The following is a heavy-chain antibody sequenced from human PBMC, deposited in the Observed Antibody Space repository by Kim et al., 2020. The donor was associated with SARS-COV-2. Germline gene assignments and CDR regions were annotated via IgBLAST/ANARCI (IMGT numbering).Heavy chain of an antibody. Sequence: AQKMKGRVTMTRDTSITTVYMELSRLKSDDTAVYYCARPRAGGGTGYFDYWGQGALVTVSS. D-gene: IGHD6-13*01. V-gene: IGHV1-2*02. CDR3: ARPRAGGGTGYFDY. J-gene: IGHJ4*02.